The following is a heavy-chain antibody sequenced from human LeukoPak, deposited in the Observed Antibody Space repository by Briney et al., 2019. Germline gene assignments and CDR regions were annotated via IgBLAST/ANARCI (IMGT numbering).Heavy chain of an antibody. CDR3: ARGGELRFLEWLFDY. CDR1: GGSISSYY. J-gene: IGHJ4*02. CDR2: IYYSGNT. Sequence: PSETLSLTCTVSGGSISSYYWSWIRQPPGKGLEWIGYIYYSGNTNYNPSLKSRVTISVDTSKNQFSLKLSSVTAADTAVYYCARGGELRFLEWLFDYWGQGTLVTVSS. V-gene: IGHV4-59*01. D-gene: IGHD3-3*01.